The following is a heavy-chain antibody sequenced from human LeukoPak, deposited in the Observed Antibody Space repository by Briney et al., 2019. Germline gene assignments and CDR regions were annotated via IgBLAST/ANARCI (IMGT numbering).Heavy chain of an antibody. Sequence: GGALRLSCAVSGVSFSSYDMNWGCQAHREGLGWVSAISGGGETTFYADSVKGRFTISRDNSKNTLYLQMNSLRAEDTAIYYCAKTYYDPTYFDSWGQGTLITVSS. D-gene: IGHD3-22*01. CDR3: AKTYYDPTYFDS. CDR2: ISGGGETT. CDR1: GVSFSSYD. J-gene: IGHJ4*02. V-gene: IGHV3-23*01.